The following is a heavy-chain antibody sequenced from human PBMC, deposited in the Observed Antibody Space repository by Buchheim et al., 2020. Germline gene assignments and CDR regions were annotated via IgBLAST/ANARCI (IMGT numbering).Heavy chain of an antibody. J-gene: IGHJ4*02. D-gene: IGHD2-8*02. V-gene: IGHV3-30*02. CDR2: IRTAGSNQ. CDR3: AKDKLGGVDD. CDR1: GFTFSSYG. Sequence: QVQLVESGGGVVQPGRSLRLSCAASGFTFSSYGMHWVRQAPGKGLEWVAFIRTAGSNQYYADSVKGRFTISRDNSKNTLYLQMNSLRAEDTAVYYCAKDKLGGVDDWGQGT.